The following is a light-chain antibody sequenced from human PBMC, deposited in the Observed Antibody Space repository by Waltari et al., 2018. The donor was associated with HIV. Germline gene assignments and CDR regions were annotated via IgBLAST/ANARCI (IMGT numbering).Light chain of an antibody. CDR3: QAFDSDSQWV. CDR2: GDD. J-gene: IGLJ3*02. Sequence: NLVLTQPHSVSESPGETVTISCTGTSASIVTNYVQWYRQRQGSAPTTVIYGDDQRPSGVPGRFSGSIDTSSNSASLTISGLRPEDEGDYYCQAFDSDSQWVFGGGTRLTVL. V-gene: IGLV6-57*02. CDR1: SASIVTNY.